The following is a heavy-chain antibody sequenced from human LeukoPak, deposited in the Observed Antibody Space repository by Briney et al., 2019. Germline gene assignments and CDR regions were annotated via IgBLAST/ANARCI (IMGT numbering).Heavy chain of an antibody. CDR1: GYTFTIYA. D-gene: IGHD5-12*01. J-gene: IGHJ3*02. CDR3: AREGVAITASGRGAFDI. Sequence: ASVKVSCKASGYTFTIYAMHWVRQAPGQRLEWMGWINAGNGNTKYSQKFQGRVTITRDTSASTAYMELSSLRSEDTAVYYCAREGVAITASGRGAFDIWGQGAMVTVSS. V-gene: IGHV1-3*01. CDR2: INAGNGNT.